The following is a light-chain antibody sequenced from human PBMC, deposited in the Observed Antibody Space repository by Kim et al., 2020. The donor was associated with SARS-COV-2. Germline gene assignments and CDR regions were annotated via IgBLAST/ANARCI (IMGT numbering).Light chain of an antibody. CDR3: QQYYSYGLT. Sequence: AIRMTQSPSSFSASTGDRVTITCRASQGISSYLAWYQQKPGKAPKLLIYAASTLQSGVPSRFSGSGSGTDFTLTISCLQSEDFATYYCQQYYSYGLTFGGGTKVDIK. CDR2: AAS. V-gene: IGKV1-8*01. CDR1: QGISSY. J-gene: IGKJ4*01.